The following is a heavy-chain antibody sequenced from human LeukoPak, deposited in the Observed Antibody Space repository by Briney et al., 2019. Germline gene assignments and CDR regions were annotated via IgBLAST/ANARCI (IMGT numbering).Heavy chain of an antibody. V-gene: IGHV3-30*01. Sequence: GGSLRLSCAASGFTFRAYPMHWVRQAPGKGLEWVAIISADETKRYYADSVKGRFTISRDRSRDTLSLQMNSLRVEDTAVYYCARGHPSGPAEYWGQGTLVSVSS. CDR1: GFTFRAYP. D-gene: IGHD2-2*01. CDR3: ARGHPSGPAEY. J-gene: IGHJ4*02. CDR2: ISADETKR.